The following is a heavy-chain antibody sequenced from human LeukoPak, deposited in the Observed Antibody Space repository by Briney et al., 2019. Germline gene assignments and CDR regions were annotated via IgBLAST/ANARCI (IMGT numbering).Heavy chain of an antibody. D-gene: IGHD3-22*01. CDR1: GGSFSGYY. J-gene: IGHJ4*02. CDR2: INHSGST. CDR3: ARTYYYDSSGYYRIFGY. V-gene: IGHV4-34*01. Sequence: SETLSLTCAVYGGSFSGYYWSWIRQPPGKGLEWIGEINHSGSTNYNPSLKSRVTISVDTSKNQFSLKLSSVTAADTAVYYCARTYYYDSSGYYRIFGYWGQGTLVTVSS.